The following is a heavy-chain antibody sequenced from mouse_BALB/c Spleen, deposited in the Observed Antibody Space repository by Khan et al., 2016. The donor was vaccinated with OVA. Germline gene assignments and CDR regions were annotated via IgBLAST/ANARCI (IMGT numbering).Heavy chain of an antibody. J-gene: IGHJ3*01. Sequence: EVQLQESGPGLVKPSQSLSLTCSVTGYSITSGYFWNWIRQFPGNNLEWLGYIRYDGDSNYNPSLKNRISITRDTSKNQFFLKLNSVPPEDTATYYCARGGSSVPAWFAYWGQGTLVTVSA. CDR3: ARGGSSVPAWFAY. CDR2: IRYDGDS. D-gene: IGHD3-1*01. CDR1: GYSITSGYF. V-gene: IGHV3-6*02.